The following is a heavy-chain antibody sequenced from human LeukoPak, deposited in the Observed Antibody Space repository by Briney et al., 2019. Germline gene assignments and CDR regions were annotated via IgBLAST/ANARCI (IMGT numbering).Heavy chain of an antibody. CDR2: ISVSGTT. Sequence: PGGSLRLSCAASGLTFSIYGLSWVRQAPGKGLERVSGISVSGTTYYADSVKGRFTISRDNSKNTLFLQMNSLTAEDTAVYYCAKSSGGDYLQYFDSWGQGTLVTVSS. V-gene: IGHV3-23*01. J-gene: IGHJ4*02. D-gene: IGHD2-21*02. CDR3: AKSSGGDYLQYFDS. CDR1: GLTFSIYG.